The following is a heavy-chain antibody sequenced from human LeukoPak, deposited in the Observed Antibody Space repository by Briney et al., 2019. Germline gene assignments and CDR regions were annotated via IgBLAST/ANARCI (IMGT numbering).Heavy chain of an antibody. V-gene: IGHV3-7*01. CDR2: IKQDGSEK. J-gene: IGHJ4*02. Sequence: QTGGSLRLSCAASGFTFSSYGMSWVRQAPGKGLEWVANIKQDGSEKYYVDSVKGRFTISRDNAKNSLYLQMNSLRAEDTAVYYCARVRYFDWSRFTYFDYWGQGTLVTVPS. D-gene: IGHD3-9*01. CDR1: GFTFSSYG. CDR3: ARVRYFDWSRFTYFDY.